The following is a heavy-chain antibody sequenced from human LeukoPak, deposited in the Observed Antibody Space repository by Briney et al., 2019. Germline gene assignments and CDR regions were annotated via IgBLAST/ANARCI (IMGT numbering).Heavy chain of an antibody. Sequence: PGGSLRLSCAASGFTFSSYSMNWVRQAPGKGLEWVSYISSSSSTIYYTDSVKGRFTISRDNAKNSLYLQMNSLRAEDTAVYYCARHIIGWYYDYWGQGTLVTVSS. V-gene: IGHV3-48*01. CDR1: GFTFSSYS. D-gene: IGHD6-19*01. CDR3: ARHIIGWYYDY. CDR2: ISSSSSTI. J-gene: IGHJ4*02.